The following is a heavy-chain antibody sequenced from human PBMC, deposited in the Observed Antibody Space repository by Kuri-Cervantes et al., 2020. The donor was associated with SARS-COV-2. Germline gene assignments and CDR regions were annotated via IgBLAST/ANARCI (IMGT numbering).Heavy chain of an antibody. J-gene: IGHJ4*02. D-gene: IGHD4-17*01. CDR2: ISWNSGSM. CDR1: GFTFDDYA. Sequence: GGSLRLSCAASGFTFDDYAMHWVRQAPGKGLEWVSGISWNSGSMGYADSVKGRFTISRDNAKNSLYLQMNSLRDEDTAVYYCARDLGTVTVSDYWGQGTLVTVSS. CDR3: ARDLGTVTVSDY. V-gene: IGHV3-9*01.